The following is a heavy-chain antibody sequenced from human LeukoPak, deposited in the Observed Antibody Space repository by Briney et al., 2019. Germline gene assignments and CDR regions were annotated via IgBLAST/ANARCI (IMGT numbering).Heavy chain of an antibody. CDR3: ARHSCYDS. J-gene: IGHJ4*02. CDR2: IYAGDSST. CDR1: GFTFSTYS. D-gene: IGHD3-16*01. Sequence: PGESLKISCKGSGFTFSTYSFAWVRQMPGKGLEWMGVIYAGDSSTRYSPSFQGQVTISVDKSISTVYLQWRSLKASDSAIYYCARHSCYDSWGQGTLVTVSS. V-gene: IGHV5-51*01.